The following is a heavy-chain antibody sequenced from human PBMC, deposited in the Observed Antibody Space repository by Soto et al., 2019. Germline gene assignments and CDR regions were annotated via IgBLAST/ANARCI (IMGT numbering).Heavy chain of an antibody. CDR1: GFTFSNYA. J-gene: IGHJ4*02. V-gene: IGHV3-23*01. D-gene: IGHD3-10*01. CDR3: AKGVRGYYGSGSYNVDS. CDR2: VSGGGGST. Sequence: EVQLLESGGGLVQPGGSLRLSCVASGFTFSNYAMSWVRQAPGKGLEWVSAVSGGGGSTYHADSVKGRFTISRDNSKNTVYMQMNSLRDDDTAVYYCAKGVRGYYGSGSYNVDSWGQGTLVTVSS.